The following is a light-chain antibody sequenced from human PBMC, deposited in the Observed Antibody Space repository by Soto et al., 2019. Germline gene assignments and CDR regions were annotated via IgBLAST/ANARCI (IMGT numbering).Light chain of an antibody. CDR2: GAS. CDR1: QSISDT. J-gene: IGKJ4*01. CDR3: QQYGSSLT. V-gene: IGKV3-20*01. Sequence: TQSPATLSVYPGGRATLSCRASQSISDTLAWYQQKPGQAPRLLIYGASRRATGFPARFSGSGSGTDFTLTISRLEPEDFAVYYCQQYGSSLTFGGGTKVDIK.